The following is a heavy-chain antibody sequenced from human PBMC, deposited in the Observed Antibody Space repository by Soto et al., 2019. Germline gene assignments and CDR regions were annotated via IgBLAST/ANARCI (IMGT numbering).Heavy chain of an antibody. CDR2: INGGSGNT. Sequence: ASVKVSCKSSGFTFTSYAIHWLRQAPGQRPQWMGWINGGSGNTKYSQDFQGRVTFTRDTFATTAYLELSSLRSEDTAVYYCARVPPWGNSAGDYYIQHYDSWGEGTPVTVSS. D-gene: IGHD3-10*01. V-gene: IGHV1-3*01. J-gene: IGHJ4*02. CDR1: GFTFTSYA. CDR3: ARVPPWGNSAGDYYIQHYDS.